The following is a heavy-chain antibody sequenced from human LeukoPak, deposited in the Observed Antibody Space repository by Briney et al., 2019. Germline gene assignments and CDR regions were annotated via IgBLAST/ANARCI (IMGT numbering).Heavy chain of an antibody. J-gene: IGHJ6*03. Sequence: GASVKVSCKASGYTFTGYYMHWVRQAPGQGLEWMGWINPNSGGTNYAQKFQGRVTMTRDTSISTAYMELSRLRSDDTAVYYCAREAVGYGDYALVPGYYYYMDVWGKGTTVTISS. CDR3: AREAVGYGDYALVPGYYYYMDV. CDR2: INPNSGGT. V-gene: IGHV1-2*02. D-gene: IGHD4-17*01. CDR1: GYTFTGYY.